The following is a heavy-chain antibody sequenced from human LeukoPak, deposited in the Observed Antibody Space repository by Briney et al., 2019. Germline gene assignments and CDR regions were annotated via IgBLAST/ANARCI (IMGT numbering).Heavy chain of an antibody. V-gene: IGHV3-23*01. Sequence: GGSLRLSCAASGFTFSSYAITWVRQAPGKGLEWVSAVSSNGAKTYYADSVKGRFTVSRDNYKNMVFLQMNSLRAEDTAVYYCARAIWFGELVDSWGQGTLVAVSS. CDR3: ARAIWFGELVDS. CDR1: GFTFSSYA. J-gene: IGHJ4*02. D-gene: IGHD3-10*01. CDR2: VSSNGAKT.